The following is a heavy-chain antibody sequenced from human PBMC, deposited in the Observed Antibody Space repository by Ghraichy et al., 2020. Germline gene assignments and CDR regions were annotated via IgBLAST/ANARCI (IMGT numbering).Heavy chain of an antibody. V-gene: IGHV1-2*02. CDR3: ARLGAPKMTLDELRPHY. CDR1: GYTFTGYY. J-gene: IGHJ4*02. CDR2: INPKNGGT. Sequence: ASVKVSCKASGYTFTGYYIHWVRQAPGQGLEWMGWINPKNGGTSYAQSFQGRVTMTRDTSISTAYMELRRLISDDTAVYYCARLGAPKMTLDELRPHYWGPGTLLIVSS. D-gene: IGHD1-1*01.